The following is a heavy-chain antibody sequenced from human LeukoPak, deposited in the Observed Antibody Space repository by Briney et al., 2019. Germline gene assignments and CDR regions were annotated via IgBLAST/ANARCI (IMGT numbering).Heavy chain of an antibody. D-gene: IGHD6-13*01. CDR2: ISAYNGNT. CDR1: GYTFTSYG. Sequence: GASVKVSCKASGYTFTSYGISWVRQAPGQGLEWMGWISAYNGNTNYTQKLQGRVTMTTDTSTSTAYMELRSLSSDDTAVYYCASYLVEQQLVLDYWGQGTLVTVSS. CDR3: ASYLVEQQLVLDY. J-gene: IGHJ4*02. V-gene: IGHV1-18*01.